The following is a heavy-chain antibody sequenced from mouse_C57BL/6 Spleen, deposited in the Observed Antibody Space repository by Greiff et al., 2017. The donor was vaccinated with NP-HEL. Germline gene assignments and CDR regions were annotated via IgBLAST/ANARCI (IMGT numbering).Heavy chain of an antibody. D-gene: IGHD2-3*01. CDR1: GYTFTDYY. CDR3: ARRIGYYLFDY. J-gene: IGHJ2*01. V-gene: IGHV1-26*01. Sequence: VQLQQSGPELVKPGASVKISCKASGYTFTDYYMNWVKQSHGKSLEWIGDINPNNGGTSYNQKFKGKATLTVDKSSSTAYMELRSLTSEDSAVYCCARRIGYYLFDYWGQGTTLTVSS. CDR2: INPNNGGT.